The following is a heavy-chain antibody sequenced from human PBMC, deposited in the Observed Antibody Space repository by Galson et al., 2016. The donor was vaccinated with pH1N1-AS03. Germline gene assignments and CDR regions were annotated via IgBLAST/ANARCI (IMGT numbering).Heavy chain of an antibody. V-gene: IGHV1-69*06. CDR1: EGTFSNFG. D-gene: IGHD3-22*01. J-gene: IGHJ4*02. CDR3: ARDNYYDTGAFYGHFDF. Sequence: SVKVSCKASEGTFSNFGISWVRQAPGQGLEWMGGFIPIFGTANVAQKFKGRVTITADNLVLSSLRSVDTAVYYCARDNYYDTGAFYGHFDFWGQGTLLVVSS. CDR2: FIPIFGTA.